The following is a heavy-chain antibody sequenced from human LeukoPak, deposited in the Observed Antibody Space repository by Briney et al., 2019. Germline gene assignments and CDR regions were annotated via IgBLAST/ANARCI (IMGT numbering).Heavy chain of an antibody. D-gene: IGHD6-13*01. J-gene: IGHJ4*02. CDR2: ISYDGSNK. CDR3: AKDLAAAGTHVFDY. Sequence: LSLTCTVSGGSISSYYWSWIRQPPGKGLEWVAVISYDGSNKYYADSVKGRFTISRDNSKNTLYLQMNSLRAEDTAVYYCAKDLAAAGTHVFDYWGQGTLVTVSS. CDR1: GGSISSYY. V-gene: IGHV3-30*18.